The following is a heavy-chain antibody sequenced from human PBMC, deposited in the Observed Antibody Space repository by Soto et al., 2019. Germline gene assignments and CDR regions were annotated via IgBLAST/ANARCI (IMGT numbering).Heavy chain of an antibody. CDR1: GFTFSTSG. D-gene: IGHD2-2*01. J-gene: IGHJ1*01. CDR3: AKDRQGYCINTGCYYFH. Sequence: QVQLVESGGGVVQPGRSLRLSCAASGFTFSTSGMHWVRQTPGRGLEWVAVISYDGSNTNYADSVKGRFTISRDNSKNTLYLQMNSLRVEDAAVYYCAKDRQGYCINTGCYYFHWGQGTLVSVSS. CDR2: ISYDGSNT. V-gene: IGHV3-30*18.